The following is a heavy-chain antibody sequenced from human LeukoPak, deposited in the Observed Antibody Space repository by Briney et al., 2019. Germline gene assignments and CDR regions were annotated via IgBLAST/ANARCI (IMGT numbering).Heavy chain of an antibody. CDR1: GFTFSSYA. CDR2: IGGSGGST. J-gene: IGHJ4*02. D-gene: IGHD6-19*01. CDR3: AKDGHWLGLIDY. Sequence: GGSLRLSCAASGFTFSSYAMSWVRQAPGKGLEWVSAIGGSGGSTYYADSVKGRFTISRDNSKNTLYLQMNSLRAEETAVYYCAKDGHWLGLIDYWGQGTLVSVSS. V-gene: IGHV3-23*01.